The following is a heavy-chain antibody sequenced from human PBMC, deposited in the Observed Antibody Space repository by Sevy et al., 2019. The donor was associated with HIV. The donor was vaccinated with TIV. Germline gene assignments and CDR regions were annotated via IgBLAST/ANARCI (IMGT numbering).Heavy chain of an antibody. CDR1: GSTFSRFG. CDR3: ARDQQITIVGEITDYYFCYGMDV. Sequence: GGSLRLSCAVSGSTFSRFGMHWVRQAPGKGLEWVAVISYDGNDKHYAESVKGRFTISRDNSKNTLHLEMNSLRAEDTAVYYCARDQQITIVGEITDYYFCYGMDVWGQGTTVTVS. D-gene: IGHD3-3*01. J-gene: IGHJ6*02. V-gene: IGHV3-30*04. CDR2: ISYDGNDK.